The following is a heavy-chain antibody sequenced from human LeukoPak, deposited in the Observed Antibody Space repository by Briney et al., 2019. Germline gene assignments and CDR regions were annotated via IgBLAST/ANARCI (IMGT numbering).Heavy chain of an antibody. CDR2: IDPSDSYT. Sequence: GESLRISCKGSGYSFTNYWINWVRQMPGKGLEWMGKIDPSDSYTNYSPSFQGHVTISADKSISTAYLQWSSLKASDTAMYYCARQRDPYAFDIWGQGTMVTVSS. CDR3: ARQRDPYAFDI. CDR1: GYSFTNYW. J-gene: IGHJ3*02. V-gene: IGHV5-10-1*01.